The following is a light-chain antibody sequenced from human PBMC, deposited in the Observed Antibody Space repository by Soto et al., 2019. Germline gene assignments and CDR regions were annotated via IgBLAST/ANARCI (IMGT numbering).Light chain of an antibody. J-gene: IGLJ3*02. CDR1: SSDIGAYNY. V-gene: IGLV2-14*03. Sequence: QSALTQPASVSGSPGQSITISCTGTSSDIGAYNYVSWYQQHPDMAPKLIIYDVTNRPSGVSNRFSASKSGNTASLTISGLQTEDEADYYCSSYTTPTTLVFGGGTKLTVL. CDR2: DVT. CDR3: SSYTTPTTLV.